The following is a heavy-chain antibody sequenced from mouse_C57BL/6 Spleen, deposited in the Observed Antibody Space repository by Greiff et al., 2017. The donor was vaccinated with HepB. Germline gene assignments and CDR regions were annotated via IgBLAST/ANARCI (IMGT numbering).Heavy chain of an antibody. J-gene: IGHJ3*01. CDR3: ARKGDDSSSRHFAD. CDR1: GYTFTSYW. D-gene: IGHD1-1*01. Sequence: QVQLQQPGAELVKPGASVKLSCKASGYTFTSYWMHWVQQRPGQGLEWIEMIHPNSGSTNYHEKFKSKTTLTVDNSSSTAYMQLSSLTSEDSADYYCARKGDDSSSRHFADWGKGTLVTVSA. V-gene: IGHV1-64*01. CDR2: IHPNSGST.